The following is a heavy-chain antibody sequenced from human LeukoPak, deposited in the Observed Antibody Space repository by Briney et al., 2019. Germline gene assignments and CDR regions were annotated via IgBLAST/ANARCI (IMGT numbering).Heavy chain of an antibody. CDR3: ARNPLSYYYDSSGYYYLGYYYYGMDV. CDR1: GFTFSSYE. V-gene: IGHV3-48*03. J-gene: IGHJ6*02. D-gene: IGHD3-22*01. Sequence: GGSLRLSCAASGFTFSSYEMNWVRQAPGKWLEWVSYISSSGSTIYYADSVKGRFTISRDNAKNSLYLQMNSLRAEDTAVYYCARNPLSYYYDSSGYYYLGYYYYGMDVWGQGTTVTVSS. CDR2: ISSSGSTI.